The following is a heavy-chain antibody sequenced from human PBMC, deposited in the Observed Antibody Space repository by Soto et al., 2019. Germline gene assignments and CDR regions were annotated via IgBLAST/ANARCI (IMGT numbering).Heavy chain of an antibody. CDR2: ISAYNGNT. J-gene: IGHJ3*01. V-gene: IGHV1-18*01. D-gene: IGHD2-2*01. Sequence: ASVKVSCKASGYTFTSYGISWVRQAPGQGLEWMGWISAYNGNTNYAQKFQGWVTMTRDTSISTAYMELSRLRSDDTAVDYCAYVLSRYCISPSCEGDAFDFWGQGKMVTVSS. CDR3: AYVLSRYCISPSCEGDAFDF. CDR1: GYTFTSYG.